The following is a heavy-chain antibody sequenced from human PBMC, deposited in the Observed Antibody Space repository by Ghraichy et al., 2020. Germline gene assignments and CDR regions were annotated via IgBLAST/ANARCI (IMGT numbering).Heavy chain of an antibody. CDR3: ARAAAGSLVFDP. D-gene: IGHD6-13*01. CDR1: GYTFTGYY. J-gene: IGHJ5*02. V-gene: IGHV1-2*02. Sequence: ASAKVSCKASGYTFTGYYMHWVRQAPGQGLEWMGWINPNSGGTNYAQKFQGRVTMTRDTSISTAYMELSRLRSDDTAVYYCARAAAGSLVFDPWGQGTLVTVSS. CDR2: INPNSGGT.